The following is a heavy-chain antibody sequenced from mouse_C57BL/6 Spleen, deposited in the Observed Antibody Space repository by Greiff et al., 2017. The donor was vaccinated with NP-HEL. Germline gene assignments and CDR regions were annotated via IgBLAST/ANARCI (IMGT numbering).Heavy chain of an antibody. V-gene: IGHV1-50*01. CDR2: IDPSDSYT. CDR1: GYTFTSYW. Sequence: QVQLQQPGAELVKPGASVKLSCKASGYTFTSYWMQWVKQRPGQGLEWIGEIDPSDSYTNYNQKFKGKATLTVDTSSSTAYMQLSSLTSEDSAVYYCAKPYGKGGYFDYWGQGTTLTVSS. D-gene: IGHD2-1*01. J-gene: IGHJ2*01. CDR3: AKPYGKGGYFDY.